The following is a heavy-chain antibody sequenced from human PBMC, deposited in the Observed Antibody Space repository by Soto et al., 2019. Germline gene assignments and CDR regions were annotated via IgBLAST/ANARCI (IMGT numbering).Heavy chain of an antibody. D-gene: IGHD1-26*01. CDR1: GGSITTSNW. CDR3: ARDVGATRFDS. V-gene: IGHV4-4*02. CDR2: IYHSGST. J-gene: IGHJ4*02. Sequence: QVQLQESGPGLVKPSGILSLTCAVSGGSITTSNWWTWVRQPPGKGLEWMGEIYHSGSTHYNPSLKSRVSISIDKSKAHSSLNLASVTAAATALYFCARDVGATRFDSWGQGTLVTVSS.